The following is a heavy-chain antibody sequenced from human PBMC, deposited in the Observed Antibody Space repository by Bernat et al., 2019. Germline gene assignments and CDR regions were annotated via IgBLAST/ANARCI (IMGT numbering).Heavy chain of an antibody. Sequence: QLQLQESGPGLVKPSETLSLTCTVSGGSISSSSYYWGWIRQPPGKGLEWIGSIYYSGSTYYNPSLKSRVTISVDTSKNQFSLKLSSVTAADTAVYYCARHQGLRWYRDACDIWGQGTMVTVSS. D-gene: IGHD4-23*01. V-gene: IGHV4-39*01. CDR1: GGSISSSSYY. CDR3: ARHQGLRWYRDACDI. J-gene: IGHJ3*02. CDR2: IYYSGST.